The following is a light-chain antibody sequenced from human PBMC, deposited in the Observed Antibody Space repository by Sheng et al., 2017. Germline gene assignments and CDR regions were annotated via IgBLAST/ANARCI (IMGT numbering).Light chain of an antibody. CDR1: QSVVSY. CDR3: QQYSNRPPWT. CDR2: GAS. J-gene: IGKJ1*01. V-gene: IGKV3-15*01. Sequence: EIVMTQSPATLSVSPGERATLSCRASQSVVSYLAWYQQKPDQAPRLLIYGASTRVTGIPARFSGSGSGTEFTLSISSQQSEDFAVYYCQQYSNRPPWTFGQGTKVDIK.